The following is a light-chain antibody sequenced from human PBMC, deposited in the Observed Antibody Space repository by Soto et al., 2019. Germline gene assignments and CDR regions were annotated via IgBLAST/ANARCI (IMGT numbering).Light chain of an antibody. CDR1: KGISLN. Sequence: DIQMTQSPSSLSASIGDTVTITCRASKGISLNLAWFQQRPGNAPRSLIYGASTLQHGVPSKFSAGGSGTDFILTIRGLQPEDFATYYCLQYETYPYTFGQGTKVEIK. CDR2: GAS. V-gene: IGKV1-16*02. J-gene: IGKJ2*01. CDR3: LQYETYPYT.